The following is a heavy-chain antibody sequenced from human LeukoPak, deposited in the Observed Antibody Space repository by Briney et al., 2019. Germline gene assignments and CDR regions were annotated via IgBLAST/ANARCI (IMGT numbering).Heavy chain of an antibody. Sequence: GGSLRLSCAASGFTFSDYWMHWVRQAPGKGLVWVSRIKSDGSSTSYADSVKGRFTITRDSAKNTLYLQMNSLRVEDTAVYFCARLSSWVFEVWGQGTMVTVSS. D-gene: IGHD3-16*01. CDR2: IKSDGSST. CDR3: ARLSSWVFEV. CDR1: GFTFSDYW. V-gene: IGHV3-74*01. J-gene: IGHJ3*01.